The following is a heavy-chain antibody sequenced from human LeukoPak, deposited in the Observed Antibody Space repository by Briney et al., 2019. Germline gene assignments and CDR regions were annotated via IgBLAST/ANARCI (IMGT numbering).Heavy chain of an antibody. CDR2: TYYRSKWYN. V-gene: IGHV6-1*01. CDR1: GDSVSSNSAA. CDR3: ARAGRIAAAGPYYYYGMDV. J-gene: IGHJ6*02. D-gene: IGHD6-13*01. Sequence: SQTLSLTCAISGDSVSSNSAAWNWIRQSPSRGLEWLGRTYYRSKWYNDYAVSVKSRITINPDTSKNQFSLQLNSVTPEDTAVYYCARAGRIAAAGPYYYYGMDVWGQETTVTVSS.